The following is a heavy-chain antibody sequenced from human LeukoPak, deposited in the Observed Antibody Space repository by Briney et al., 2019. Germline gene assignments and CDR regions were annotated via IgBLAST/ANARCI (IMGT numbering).Heavy chain of an antibody. J-gene: IGHJ4*02. CDR1: GFTFSSYA. CDR2: ISGSGGST. CDR3: AKSGYSSSSGDY. D-gene: IGHD6-13*01. Sequence: GGSLRLSCAASGFTFSSYAMSWVRPAPGKGLEWVSAISGSGGSTYYADSVKGRFTISRDNSKNTLYLQMNSLRAEDTAVYYCAKSGYSSSSGDYWGQGTLVTVSS. V-gene: IGHV3-23*01.